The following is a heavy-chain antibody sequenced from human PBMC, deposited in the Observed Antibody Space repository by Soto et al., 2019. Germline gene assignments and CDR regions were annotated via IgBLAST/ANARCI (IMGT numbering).Heavy chain of an antibody. V-gene: IGHV3-9*01. CDR1: GFTFDDYA. Sequence: GGSLRLSCAASGFTFDDYAMHWVRRVPGKGLEWVSSISWNSNIIGYADSVKGRFTISRDNAKNSLYLQMNSLRPEDTALYYCAKGGPDGFCSGGRCYFDYWGKGTLVTVAS. CDR3: AKGGPDGFCSGGRCYFDY. CDR2: ISWNSNII. J-gene: IGHJ4*02. D-gene: IGHD2-15*01.